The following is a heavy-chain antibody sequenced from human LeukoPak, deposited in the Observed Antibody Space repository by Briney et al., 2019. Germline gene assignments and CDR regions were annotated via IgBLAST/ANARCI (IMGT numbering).Heavy chain of an antibody. CDR3: ARDGFSYGSGWYFDY. Sequence: PGRSLRLSCAASGFTFSTYGMHWVRQAPGKGLEWVAVISYDGSNKYYADSVKGRFTISRDNSKNTLYLQMNSLRAEDTAAYYCARDGFSYGSGWYFDYWGQGTLVTVSS. V-gene: IGHV3-30*03. J-gene: IGHJ4*02. CDR1: GFTFSTYG. D-gene: IGHD5-18*01. CDR2: ISYDGSNK.